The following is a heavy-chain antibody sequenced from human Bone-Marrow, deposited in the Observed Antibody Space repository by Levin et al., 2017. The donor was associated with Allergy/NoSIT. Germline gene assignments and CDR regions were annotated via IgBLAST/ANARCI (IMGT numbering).Heavy chain of an antibody. Sequence: GGSLRLSCAASGFTFSSYSMNWVRQAPGKGLEWVSSISSSSSYIYYADSVKGRFTISRDNAKNSLYLQMNSLRAEDTAVYYCARDPYCSSTSCYGWFDPWGQGTLVTVSS. D-gene: IGHD2-2*01. CDR3: ARDPYCSSTSCYGWFDP. CDR1: GFTFSSYS. CDR2: ISSSSSYI. J-gene: IGHJ5*02. V-gene: IGHV3-21*01.